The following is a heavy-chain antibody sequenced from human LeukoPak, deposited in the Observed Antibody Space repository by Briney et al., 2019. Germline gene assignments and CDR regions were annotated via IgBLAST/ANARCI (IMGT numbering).Heavy chain of an antibody. CDR2: ISSSGSTI. Sequence: GGSLRLSCAASGFTFSDYYMSWIRQAPGKGLEWVSYISSSGSTIYYADSVKGRFTISRDNAKNSLYLQMNSLRAEDTAVYYCARDSPATVTPFDYWGQGTLVTVSS. D-gene: IGHD4-17*01. V-gene: IGHV3-11*01. J-gene: IGHJ4*02. CDR3: ARDSPATVTPFDY. CDR1: GFTFSDYY.